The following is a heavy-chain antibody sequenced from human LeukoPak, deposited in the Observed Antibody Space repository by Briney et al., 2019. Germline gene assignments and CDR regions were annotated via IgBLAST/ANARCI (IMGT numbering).Heavy chain of an antibody. V-gene: IGHV3-23*01. J-gene: IGHJ4*02. D-gene: IGHD3-10*01. CDR1: GFSFRSYA. Sequence: GGSLRLSCAASGFSFRSYAMSWVRQAPGKGLEWVSGISGSGGSTYYADSMKGRFTISRDNSKNTLYLQMNSLRAEDTAVYYCAKVDLGLDYWGQGTLVTVSS. CDR2: ISGSGGST. CDR3: AKVDLGLDY.